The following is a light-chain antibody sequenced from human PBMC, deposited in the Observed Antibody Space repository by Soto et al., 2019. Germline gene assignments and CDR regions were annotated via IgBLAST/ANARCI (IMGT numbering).Light chain of an antibody. CDR3: SAHVGVEASGAV. CDR1: STDIGTFNL. Sequence: QSVLTQPASVSGSPGQSITISCTGTSTDIGTFNLVSWYQHHPGKVPKVLIYEVTKRPPGVSPRFSGSKSGDTASLTISGLQSDDEADYYCSAHVGVEASGAVFGGGTKVTVL. V-gene: IGLV2-23*02. J-gene: IGLJ3*02. CDR2: EVT.